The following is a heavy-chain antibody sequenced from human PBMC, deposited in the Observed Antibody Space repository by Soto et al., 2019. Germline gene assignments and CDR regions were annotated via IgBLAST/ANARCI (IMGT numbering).Heavy chain of an antibody. J-gene: IGHJ4*02. CDR3: ARSNYFAIDY. V-gene: IGHV3-21*01. CDR2: TSGSSSYR. D-gene: IGHD4-4*01. Sequence: PGGSLRLSCAASGFTFGDYGFNWVRQAPGEGLEWVSSTSGSSSYRYYADSMKGRFTISRDNAKNSLFLEMNSLGAEDTAVYYCARSNYFAIDYWGQGVLVTVSS. CDR1: GFTFGDYG.